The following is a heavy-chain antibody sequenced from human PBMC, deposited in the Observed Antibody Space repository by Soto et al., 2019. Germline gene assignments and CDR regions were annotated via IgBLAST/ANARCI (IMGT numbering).Heavy chain of an antibody. Sequence: PSETLSLTCTVSGGSISSYYWSWIRQPPGKGLEWIGYIYYSGSTNYNPSLKSRVTISVDTSKNQFSLKLSSVTAADTAVYYCARGGEMATMTAYYYYYRMDVWGQGTTVTVS. CDR3: ARGGEMATMTAYYYYYRMDV. J-gene: IGHJ6*02. D-gene: IGHD2-21*02. CDR1: GGSISSYY. CDR2: IYYSGST. V-gene: IGHV4-59*01.